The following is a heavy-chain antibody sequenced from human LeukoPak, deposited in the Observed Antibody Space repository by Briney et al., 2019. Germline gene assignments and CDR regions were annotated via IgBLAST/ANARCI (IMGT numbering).Heavy chain of an antibody. Sequence: GGSLRLSCAASGFTVSSNYMSWVRQAPGKGLEWVSVIYSGGSTYYADSVKGRFTISRDNSENTLYLQMNSLRAEDTAVYYCASYYYGSGELFHAFDIWGQGTMVTVSS. CDR1: GFTVSSNY. J-gene: IGHJ3*02. CDR3: ASYYYGSGELFHAFDI. D-gene: IGHD3-10*01. CDR2: IYSGGST. V-gene: IGHV3-66*01.